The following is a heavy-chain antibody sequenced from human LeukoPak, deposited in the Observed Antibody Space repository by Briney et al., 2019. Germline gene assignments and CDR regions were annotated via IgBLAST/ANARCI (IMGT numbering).Heavy chain of an antibody. Sequence: GESLKISCKGSGYSFTSYWIGWVRQMPGKGLEWMGIIYPGDSDTRYSPSFQGQVTISADKSISTAYLQWSSLKASDTAMYYCARLNFYDSSGYGFFGAFDIWGQGTIVTVSS. V-gene: IGHV5-51*01. CDR2: IYPGDSDT. J-gene: IGHJ3*02. D-gene: IGHD3-22*01. CDR3: ARLNFYDSSGYGFFGAFDI. CDR1: GYSFTSYW.